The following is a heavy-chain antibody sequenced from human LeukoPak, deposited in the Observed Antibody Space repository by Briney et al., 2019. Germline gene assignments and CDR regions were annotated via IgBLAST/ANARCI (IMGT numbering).Heavy chain of an antibody. CDR1: GLTLGSYS. Sequence: PGGSLRLSCAASGLTLGSYSINWVRQAPGKGLEWVSSISSSSSYIYYADSVKGRFTISRDNAKNSLYLQMNSLRAEDTAVYYCARYYYDSSGYYFFFDYWGQGTLVTVSS. V-gene: IGHV3-21*01. CDR2: ISSSSSYI. J-gene: IGHJ4*02. CDR3: ARYYYDSSGYYFFFDY. D-gene: IGHD3-22*01.